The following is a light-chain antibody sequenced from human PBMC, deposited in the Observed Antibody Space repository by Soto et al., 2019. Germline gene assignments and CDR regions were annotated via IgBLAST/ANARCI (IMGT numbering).Light chain of an antibody. CDR2: DVS. Sequence: HSALTQPRSVSGSPGQSVTISCTGTSSDVGGYNYVSWYQQHPSKAPKVMIYDVSERPSGVPDRFSGSKSGNTASLTISGLQAEDEADYYCCSYAGSPRYVLGTGTKLTVL. CDR3: CSYAGSPRYV. V-gene: IGLV2-11*01. CDR1: SSDVGGYNY. J-gene: IGLJ1*01.